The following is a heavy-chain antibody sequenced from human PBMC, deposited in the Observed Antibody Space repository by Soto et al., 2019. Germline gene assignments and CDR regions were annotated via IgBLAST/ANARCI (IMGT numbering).Heavy chain of an antibody. CDR2: MSYDGSDT. Sequence: GGSLKLSCVCSGFIFINNGMHWVRQTPGKGLEWVAFMSYDGSDTFYADSVKGRFTISRDNSKNTLFLHMSNLRAEDTAMYYCTIVRVADSALDHWGQGTLVTVSS. J-gene: IGHJ4*02. CDR1: GFIFINNG. V-gene: IGHV3-30*02. CDR3: TIVRVADSALDH. D-gene: IGHD3-10*02.